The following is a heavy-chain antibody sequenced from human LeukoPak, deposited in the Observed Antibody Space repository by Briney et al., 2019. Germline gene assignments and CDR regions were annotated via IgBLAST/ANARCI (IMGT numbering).Heavy chain of an antibody. Sequence: GGSLRLSCADSGFTFDDYTMHWVRQAPGKGLEWVSLISWDGGSTYYADSVKGRFTISRDNSKNSLYLQMNSLRTEDTALYYCARGPLQWLVRWGNYYYGMDVWGQGTTVTVSS. J-gene: IGHJ6*02. CDR3: ARGPLQWLVRWGNYYYGMDV. D-gene: IGHD6-19*01. CDR2: ISWDGGST. CDR1: GFTFDDYT. V-gene: IGHV3-43*01.